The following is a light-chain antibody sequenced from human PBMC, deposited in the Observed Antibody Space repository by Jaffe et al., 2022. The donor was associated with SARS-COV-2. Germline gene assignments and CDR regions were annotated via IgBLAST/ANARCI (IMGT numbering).Light chain of an antibody. Sequence: QSVLTQPPSVSGAPGQRVTISCTGSRSNIGAGYNVHWYQHHPGIAPKLLIYNNNNRPSGVPDRFSGSKSGTSASLAISGLQTEDEADYYCQSYDSSLSGSVFGGGTKLTVL. V-gene: IGLV1-40*01. J-gene: IGLJ3*02. CDR3: QSYDSSLSGSV. CDR2: NNN. CDR1: RSNIGAGYN.